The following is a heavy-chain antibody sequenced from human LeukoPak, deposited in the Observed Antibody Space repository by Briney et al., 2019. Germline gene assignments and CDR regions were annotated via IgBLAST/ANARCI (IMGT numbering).Heavy chain of an antibody. CDR3: ARCCSSTSCYQHAFDI. CDR1: GGSFSGYY. V-gene: IGHV4-34*01. CDR2: INHSGST. D-gene: IGHD2-2*01. Sequence: PSETLSLTCAVYGGSFSGYYWSWIRQPPGKGLEWIGEINHSGSTNYNPSLKSRVTISVDTSKNQFSLKLSSVTAADTAVYYCARCCSSTSCYQHAFDIWGQGTMVTVSS. J-gene: IGHJ3*02.